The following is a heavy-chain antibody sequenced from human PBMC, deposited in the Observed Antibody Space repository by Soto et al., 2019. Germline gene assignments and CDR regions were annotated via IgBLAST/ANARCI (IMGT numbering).Heavy chain of an antibody. CDR3: ARDEGYYAMDV. CDR2: IYYSGTP. V-gene: IGHV4-31*03. Sequence: LTCTVSGVSISSGAYYWSWIRQHPGKGLEWIGYIYYSGTPYYNPSLESRVIISLDTSKNQFSLKLSSVTAADTAVYYCARDEGYYAMDVWGQGTTVTVSS. CDR1: GVSISSGAYY. J-gene: IGHJ6*02.